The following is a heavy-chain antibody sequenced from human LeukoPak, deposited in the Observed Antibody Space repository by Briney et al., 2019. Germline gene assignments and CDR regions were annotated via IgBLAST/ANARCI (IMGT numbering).Heavy chain of an antibody. D-gene: IGHD2-2*01. V-gene: IGHV3-23*01. CDR3: ARSPYCSSTSCLPLDY. CDR1: GFTFSSYA. Sequence: GGSLRLSCAASGFTFSSYAMSWVRQAPGKGLVWVSAISGSGGSTYYADSVKGRFTISRDNSKNTLYLQMNSLRAEDTAVYYCARSPYCSSTSCLPLDYWGQGTLVTVSS. J-gene: IGHJ4*02. CDR2: ISGSGGST.